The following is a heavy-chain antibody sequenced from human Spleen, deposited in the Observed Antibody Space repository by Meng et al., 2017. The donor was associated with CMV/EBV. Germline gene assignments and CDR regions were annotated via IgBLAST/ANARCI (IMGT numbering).Heavy chain of an antibody. V-gene: IGHV3-21*01. CDR1: GFNFENFG. CDR2: ISSSSSYI. J-gene: IGHJ1*01. D-gene: IGHD4-17*01. CDR3: ARDYDFGDYGHFHH. Sequence: GGSLRLSCAASGFNFENFGMSWVRQAPGKGLQWVSSISSSSSYIYYADSVKGRFTISRDNAKNSLYLQMNSLRAEDTAVYYCARDYDFGDYGHFHHWGQGTLVTVSS.